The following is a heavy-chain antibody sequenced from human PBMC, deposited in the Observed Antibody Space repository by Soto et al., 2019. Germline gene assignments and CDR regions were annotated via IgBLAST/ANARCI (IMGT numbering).Heavy chain of an antibody. Sequence: EVQLVESGGGLVKPGGSLRLSCAVSGFTFSTYGMSWVRQAPGKGLEWVSSISSSSSYRDYAGSVKGRFTISRDNAKNSLYLQMNSLRAEDTAVYHCARAIRVETDPPPGYWGQGTLVTVSS. D-gene: IGHD1-1*01. V-gene: IGHV3-21*01. CDR1: GFTFSTYG. J-gene: IGHJ4*02. CDR3: ARAIRVETDPPPGY. CDR2: ISSSSSYR.